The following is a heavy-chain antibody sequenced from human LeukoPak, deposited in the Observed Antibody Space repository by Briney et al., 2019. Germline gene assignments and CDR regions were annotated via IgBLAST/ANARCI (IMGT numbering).Heavy chain of an antibody. J-gene: IGHJ4*02. CDR2: IYYSGST. CDR1: GGSISSYY. Sequence: PSETLSLTCTVSGGSISSYYWSWLRQPPGKGLEWIGYIYYSGSTNYNPSLKSRVTISVDTSKNQFSLKLSSVIAADTAVYYCARLVGATLAWDYWGQGTLVTVSS. CDR3: ARLVGATLAWDY. D-gene: IGHD1-26*01. V-gene: IGHV4-59*08.